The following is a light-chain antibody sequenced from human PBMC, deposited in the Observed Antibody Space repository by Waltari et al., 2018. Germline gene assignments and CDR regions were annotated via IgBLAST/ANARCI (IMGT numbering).Light chain of an antibody. J-gene: IGKJ1*01. CDR2: GAS. CDR3: QHYLRLPVT. V-gene: IGKV3-20*01. Sequence: EIVLTQSPGTLSLSLGERATLSCRASQSVSRALAWYQQKPGQARRLLIYGASTRATGIPDRFSGSGSGTDFSLTISRLEPDDFAVYYCQHYLRLPVTFGQGTTVEI. CDR1: QSVSRA.